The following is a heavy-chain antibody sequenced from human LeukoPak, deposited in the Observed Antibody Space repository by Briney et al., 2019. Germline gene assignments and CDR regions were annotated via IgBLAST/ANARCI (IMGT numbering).Heavy chain of an antibody. CDR3: ARVKRGVTVLPTDY. CDR2: IYYSGST. CDR1: GGSISSYY. D-gene: IGHD2-8*01. V-gene: IGHV4-59*12. J-gene: IGHJ4*02. Sequence: SETLSLTFTVSGGSISSYYWSWIRQHPGKGLEWIGYIYYSGSTYYNPSLKSRVTISVDTSKNQFSLKLSSVTAADTAVYYCARVKRGVTVLPTDYWGQGTLVTVSS.